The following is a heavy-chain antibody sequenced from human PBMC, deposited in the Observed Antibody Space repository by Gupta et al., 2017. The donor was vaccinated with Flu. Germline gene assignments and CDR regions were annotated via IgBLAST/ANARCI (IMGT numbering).Heavy chain of an antibody. V-gene: IGHV4-4*02. CDR3: ARERVYYYDSSAEDSAFDI. Sequence: KGLEWIGEIYHSGSTNYNPSLKSRVTISVDKSKNQFSLKLSSVTAADTAVYYCARERVYYYDSSAEDSAFDIWGQGTMVTVSS. D-gene: IGHD3-22*01. J-gene: IGHJ3*02. CDR2: IYHSGST.